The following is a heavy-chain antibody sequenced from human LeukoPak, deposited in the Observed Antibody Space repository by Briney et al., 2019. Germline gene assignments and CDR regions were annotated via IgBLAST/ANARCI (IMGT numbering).Heavy chain of an antibody. CDR2: MNPNSGNT. CDR3: ARTPIAARRGYYFDY. J-gene: IGHJ4*02. CDR1: GYTFTSYD. D-gene: IGHD6-6*01. Sequence: ASVKVSCKASGYTFTSYDINWVRQATGQGLEWMGWMNPNSGNTGYAQKFQGRVTMTRNTSISTAYMELSSLRSEDTAVYYCARTPIAARRGYYFDYWSRGTLVTVSS. V-gene: IGHV1-8*01.